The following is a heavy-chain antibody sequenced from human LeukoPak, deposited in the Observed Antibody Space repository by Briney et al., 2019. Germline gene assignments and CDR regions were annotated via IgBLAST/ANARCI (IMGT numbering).Heavy chain of an antibody. CDR3: ARGKKDFDY. CDR1: GFTFSGYA. J-gene: IGHJ4*02. CDR2: MSYDGSSK. V-gene: IGHV3-30-3*01. Sequence: GGALRLSCGASGFTFSGYAMHWVGQAPGKGREGVAVMSYDGSSKYCADSVKGRFTISRDNSKNTLYLQMNSLRAEDTAVYYCARGKKDFDYWGQGALVTVSS.